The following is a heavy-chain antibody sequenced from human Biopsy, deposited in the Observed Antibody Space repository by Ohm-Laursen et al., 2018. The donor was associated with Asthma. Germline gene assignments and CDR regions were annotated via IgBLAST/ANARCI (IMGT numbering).Heavy chain of an antibody. CDR3: ARDALHDNSAYIGDAFDF. CDR2: IDYSGTT. CDR1: GASISSGGCY. J-gene: IGHJ3*01. V-gene: IGHV4-31*03. D-gene: IGHD3-22*01. Sequence: TLSLTCTVSGASISSGGCYWSWIRHHPGSGLEWIGYIDYSGTTYYNPSLKSRVSLSPDTSKNQFSLRLSSLTAADTAVYYCARDALHDNSAYIGDAFDFWGQGTMVTVPS.